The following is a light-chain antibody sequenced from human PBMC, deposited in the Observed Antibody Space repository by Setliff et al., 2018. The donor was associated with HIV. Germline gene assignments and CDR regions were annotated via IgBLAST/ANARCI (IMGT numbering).Light chain of an antibody. J-gene: IGLJ2*01. V-gene: IGLV3-21*04. CDR3: QVWDSSSDLHVV. CDR1: NIGSKS. Sequence: SYELTQPPSVSVAPGKTAGITCGGNNIGSKSVYWYQQKPGQAPVLVISYNSDRPSGTPERFSGSNSGNTATLTISRVEAGDEADYYCQVWDSSSDLHVVFGGGTKVTV. CDR2: YNS.